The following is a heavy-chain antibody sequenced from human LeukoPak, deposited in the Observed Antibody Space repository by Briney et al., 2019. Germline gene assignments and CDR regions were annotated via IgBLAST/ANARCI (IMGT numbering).Heavy chain of an antibody. CDR2: TRNKANSYTT. D-gene: IGHD4-17*01. J-gene: IGHJ6*03. Sequence: PGGSLRLSCAASGFTFSDHYMDWVRQAPGKGLEWVGRTRNKANSYTTEYAASVKGRFTISRDDSKNSLYLQMNSLKTEDTAVYYCAREQNDYGDYGYYYYYYMDVWGKGTTVTVSS. CDR3: AREQNDYGDYGYYYYYYMDV. V-gene: IGHV3-72*01. CDR1: GFTFSDHY.